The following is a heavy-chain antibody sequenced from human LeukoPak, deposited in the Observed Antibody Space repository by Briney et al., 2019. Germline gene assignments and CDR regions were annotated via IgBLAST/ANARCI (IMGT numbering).Heavy chain of an antibody. CDR3: ARGSRAGSGGSCSDC. V-gene: IGHV3-21*01. CDR1: GFTFSSYS. Sequence: GGALRLSCAASGFTFSSYSMNWVRQAPGKGLEWVSSISSSSSYSYYADSVEGRFTISRDNAKNSLYLQMNSLRAEDTAVYYCARGSRAGSGGSCSDCWGQGTLVTVSS. J-gene: IGHJ4*02. D-gene: IGHD2-15*01. CDR2: ISSSSSYS.